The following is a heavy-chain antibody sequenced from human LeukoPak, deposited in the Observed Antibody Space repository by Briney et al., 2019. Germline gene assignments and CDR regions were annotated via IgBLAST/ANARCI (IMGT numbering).Heavy chain of an antibody. CDR3: ARQRLLWFGESNSGFDY. CDR1: GGSISSYY. Sequence: PSETLSLTCTVSGGSISSYYWNWIRQPPGKGLEWIGYIYYSGSTDYNPSLKSRVSMSVDTSKSQFSLKLSSVTATDTAVYYCARQRLLWFGESNSGFDYWGQGTLVTVSS. V-gene: IGHV4-59*08. D-gene: IGHD3-10*01. J-gene: IGHJ4*02. CDR2: IYYSGST.